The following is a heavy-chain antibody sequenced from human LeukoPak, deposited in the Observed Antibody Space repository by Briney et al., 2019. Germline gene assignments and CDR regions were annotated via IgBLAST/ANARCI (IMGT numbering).Heavy chain of an antibody. Sequence: GGSLRLSCAASGFTFSSFAMSWVRQAPGEGLEWVSAMSGSGGMTYSADSVKGRFTPSRDNSKDTLYLQMNNLRVEDTAIYYCAEGPFFYYDASGYNYFDSWGQGTLVTVSS. CDR2: MSGSGGMT. D-gene: IGHD3-22*01. CDR3: AEGPFFYYDASGYNYFDS. J-gene: IGHJ4*02. V-gene: IGHV3-23*01. CDR1: GFTFSSFA.